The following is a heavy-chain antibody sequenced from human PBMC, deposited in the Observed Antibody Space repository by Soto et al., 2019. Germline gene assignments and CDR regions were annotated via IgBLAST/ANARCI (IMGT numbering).Heavy chain of an antibody. J-gene: IGHJ3*02. CDR2: IYYSGST. CDR1: GGSISSYY. CDR3: AREGYCSGGSCYGVDAFDI. D-gene: IGHD2-15*01. V-gene: IGHV4-59*01. Sequence: QVQLQESGPGLVKPSETLSLTCTVSGGSISSYYWSWIRQPPGKGLEWIGYIYYSGSTNYNPSLKSRVTISVDTSKNQFSLKLSSVTAADTAVYYCAREGYCSGGSCYGVDAFDIWGQGQWSPSLQ.